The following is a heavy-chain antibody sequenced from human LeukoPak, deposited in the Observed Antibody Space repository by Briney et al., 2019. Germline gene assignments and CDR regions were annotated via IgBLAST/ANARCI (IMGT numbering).Heavy chain of an antibody. Sequence: GGSLRLSCAASGLTFNIYAMSWVRQAPGKGLEWVSAINSNGGSTYYTDPVKGRFTISRDNSKNTLYLQMNSLRAEDTAIYYCAKDRGPTTVQSVTDFWGQGSLVTVSS. CDR1: GLTFNIYA. CDR3: AKDRGPTTVQSVTDF. CDR2: INSNGGST. D-gene: IGHD4-11*01. J-gene: IGHJ4*02. V-gene: IGHV3-23*01.